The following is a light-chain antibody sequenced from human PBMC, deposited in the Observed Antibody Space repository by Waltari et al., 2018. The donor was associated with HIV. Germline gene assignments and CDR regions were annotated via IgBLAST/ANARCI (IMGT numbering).Light chain of an antibody. CDR3: ASWDHSLNGYVV. CDR2: RNN. CDR1: TSNIGNHS. J-gene: IGLJ3*02. Sequence: QSVLTQPPSASGTPGQRVSISCSGSTSNIGNHSVYWYQQFPGTAPKLLIYRNNERPSGVPDRFSGSKSGTSASLAISGLRSEDEAEYYCASWDHSLNGYVVFGGGTKVTVL. V-gene: IGLV1-47*01.